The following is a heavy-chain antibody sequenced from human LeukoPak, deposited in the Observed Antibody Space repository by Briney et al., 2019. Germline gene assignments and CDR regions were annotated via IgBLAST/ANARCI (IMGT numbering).Heavy chain of an antibody. D-gene: IGHD6-19*01. Sequence: SGGSLRLSCAASGFTFSNYAMSWVRQAPGKGLEWVSAISGSGDNTYYADSVKGRFTVSRDNSKNTLYVQMKSLRAEDTAVYYCARDSSGWYHWFDLWGQGTLVTVSS. CDR2: ISGSGDNT. J-gene: IGHJ5*02. CDR3: ARDSSGWYHWFDL. CDR1: GFTFSNYA. V-gene: IGHV3-23*01.